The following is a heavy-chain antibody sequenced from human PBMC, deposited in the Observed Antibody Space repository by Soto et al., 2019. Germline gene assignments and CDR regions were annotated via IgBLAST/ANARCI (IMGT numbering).Heavy chain of an antibody. V-gene: IGHV1-69*13. Sequence: SVKVSCKASGGTFSSYAISWVRQAPGQGLEWMGGIIPIFGTANYAQKFQGRVTITADESTSTAYMELSSLRSEDTAVYYCAREPYCGGDCYSPPDYWGQGTLVTVSS. CDR3: AREPYCGGDCYSPPDY. CDR2: IIPIFGTA. D-gene: IGHD2-21*02. CDR1: GGTFSSYA. J-gene: IGHJ4*02.